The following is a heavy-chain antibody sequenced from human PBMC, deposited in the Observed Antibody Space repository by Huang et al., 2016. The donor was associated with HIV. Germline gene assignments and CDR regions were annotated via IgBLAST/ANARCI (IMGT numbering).Heavy chain of an antibody. J-gene: IGHJ4*02. CDR2: FDPEDGET. V-gene: IGHV1-24*01. CDR1: GYTLTDLS. D-gene: IGHD3-22*01. CDR3: ATVDRRCRNHDRGDYYFDY. Sequence: QVQLVQSGAEVQKPGASVKVSCKVSGYTLTDLSLHWVRQAPGKGLEWMGGFDPEDGETIYSQKFQGRGTMTEDTSTDTAYMELSSLRSEDTAVYYCATVDRRCRNHDRGDYYFDYWDQGTLVTVSA.